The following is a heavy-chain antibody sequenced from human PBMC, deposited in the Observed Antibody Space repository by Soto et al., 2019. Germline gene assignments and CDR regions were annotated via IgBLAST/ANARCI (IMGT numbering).Heavy chain of an antibody. V-gene: IGHV3-23*01. Sequence: GGSLRLSCAASGFTFSSYAMSWVRQAPGKGLEWVSAVSGSGGSTYYADSVKGRFTISRDNSKNTLYLQMNSLRAEDTAVYYCAKDPPGHTGYYYYMDVWGKGTTVTVSS. CDR1: GFTFSSYA. J-gene: IGHJ6*03. CDR3: AKDPPGHTGYYYYMDV. CDR2: VSGSGGST. D-gene: IGHD7-27*01.